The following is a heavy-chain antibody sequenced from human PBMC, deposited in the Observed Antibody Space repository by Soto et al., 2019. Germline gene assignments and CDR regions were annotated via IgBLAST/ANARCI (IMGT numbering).Heavy chain of an antibody. V-gene: IGHV3-30*18. D-gene: IGHD2-15*01. J-gene: IGHJ6*02. CDR3: AKGAADYGMDV. CDR1: GFTFSSYG. Sequence: QVQLVESGGGVVQPGRSLRLSCAASGFTFSSYGMHWVRQAPGKGLEWVAVISYDGSNKYYADSVKGRFTISRDNSNNTMYVQMNSLRAEDTAVYYCAKGAADYGMDVWGQGTTVTVSS. CDR2: ISYDGSNK.